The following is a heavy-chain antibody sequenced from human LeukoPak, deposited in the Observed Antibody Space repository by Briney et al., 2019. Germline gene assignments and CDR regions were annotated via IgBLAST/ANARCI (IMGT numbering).Heavy chain of an antibody. Sequence: GGSLRLSCAASGFTFSNYAMSWVRQAPGKGLEWVSTISDTGGSTYYADSVKGRFTISRDNYKNTMYLQMNSLTAEDTAIHSCATLPYSDYGSGRPPFMDVWGQGTTVAVSS. CDR3: ATLPYSDYGSGRPPFMDV. J-gene: IGHJ6*02. CDR2: ISDTGGST. D-gene: IGHD3-10*01. CDR1: GFTFSNYA. V-gene: IGHV3-23*01.